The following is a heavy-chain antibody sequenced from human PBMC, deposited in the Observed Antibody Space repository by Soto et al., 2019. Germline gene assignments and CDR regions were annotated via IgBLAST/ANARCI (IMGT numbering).Heavy chain of an antibody. J-gene: IGHJ3*02. CDR3: ARDRGYCSGGSCYGARVNAFDI. D-gene: IGHD2-15*01. Sequence: ASVKVSCKASGYTFTGYYMHWVRQAPGQGLEWMGWINPNSGGTNYAQKFQGWVTMTRDTSISTAYMELSRLRSDDTAVYYCARDRGYCSGGSCYGARVNAFDIWGQGTMVTVSS. V-gene: IGHV1-2*04. CDR2: INPNSGGT. CDR1: GYTFTGYY.